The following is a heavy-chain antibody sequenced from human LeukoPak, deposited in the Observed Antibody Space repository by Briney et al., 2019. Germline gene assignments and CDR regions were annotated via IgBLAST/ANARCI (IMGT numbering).Heavy chain of an antibody. CDR2: ISGSGSST. V-gene: IGHV3-23*01. D-gene: IGHD1-26*01. J-gene: IGHJ4*02. Sequence: GGSLRPSCAASGFTFSSNTMSWVRQAAGKGLEWVSGISGSGSSTYYADSVKGRFTISRDNSKNTLYLQMNSLRVADTAVYYCAKEVSGSYSPTDYWGQGTLVTVSS. CDR3: AKEVSGSYSPTDY. CDR1: GFTFSSNT.